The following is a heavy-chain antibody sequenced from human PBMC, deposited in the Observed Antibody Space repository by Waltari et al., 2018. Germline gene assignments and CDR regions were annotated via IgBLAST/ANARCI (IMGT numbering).Heavy chain of an antibody. J-gene: IGHJ4*02. CDR3: VRDLCGWCYDILTGYYSAAGLDY. CDR2: FNAGNGNT. CDR1: GYTFTSYA. D-gene: IGHD3-9*01. V-gene: IGHV1-3*01. Sequence: QVQLVQSGAEVKKPGASVKVSCKASGYTFTSYAMHWVRQAPGPRLEGMGWFNAGNGNTKYSQKFQGRVTITRDTSASTAYMELSSLRSEDTAVYDCVRDLCGWCYDILTGYYSAAGLDYWGQGTLVTVSS.